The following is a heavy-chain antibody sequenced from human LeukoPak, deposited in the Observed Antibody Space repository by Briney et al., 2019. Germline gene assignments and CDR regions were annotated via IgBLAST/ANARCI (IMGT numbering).Heavy chain of an antibody. CDR2: IKSKTDGGTT. D-gene: IGHD6-19*01. CDR1: GFTFSNAW. CDR3: TTESQWLVGRAYYFDY. J-gene: IGHJ4*02. V-gene: IGHV3-15*01. Sequence: PGGSLRLSCAASGFTFSNAWMSWVRQAPGTGLEWVGRIKSKTDGGTTDYAAPVKGRFTISRDDSKNTLYLQMNSLKTEDTAVYYCTTESQWLVGRAYYFDYWGQGTLVTVSS.